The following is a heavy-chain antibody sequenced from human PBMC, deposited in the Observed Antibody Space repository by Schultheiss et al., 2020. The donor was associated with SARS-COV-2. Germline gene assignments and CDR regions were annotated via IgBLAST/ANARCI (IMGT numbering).Heavy chain of an antibody. CDR3: AIEDGRYDFWSGYLRDY. CDR2: IKQDGSEK. Sequence: GGSLRLSCAASGFTFSSYGMHWVRQAPGKGLEWVANIKQDGSEKYYVDSVKGRFTISRDNAKNSLYLQMNSLRAEDTAVYYCAIEDGRYDFWSGYLRDYWGQGTLVTVSS. CDR1: GFTFSSYG. V-gene: IGHV3-7*03. D-gene: IGHD3-3*01. J-gene: IGHJ4*02.